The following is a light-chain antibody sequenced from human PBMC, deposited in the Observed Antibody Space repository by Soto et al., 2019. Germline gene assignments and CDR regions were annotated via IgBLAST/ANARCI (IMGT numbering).Light chain of an antibody. CDR1: QNVYSN. J-gene: IGKJ4*01. CDR2: GAS. Sequence: EIVMTQSPATLFVSPGERLTLSCRASQNVYSNLAWYQQKPGQAPRLLIYGASTRATGIPARFRGSGSGTEFTLTISSLQSEDFAVYYCQQYHNWPPLTFGGGTKVEIK. V-gene: IGKV3-15*01. CDR3: QQYHNWPPLT.